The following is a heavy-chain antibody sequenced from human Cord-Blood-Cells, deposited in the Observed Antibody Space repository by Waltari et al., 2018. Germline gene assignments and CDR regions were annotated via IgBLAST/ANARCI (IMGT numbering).Heavy chain of an antibody. J-gene: IGHJ4*02. D-gene: IGHD3-10*01. V-gene: IGHV4-4*07. Sequence: QVQLQESGPGLVKPSETLSLTCTVSGGSISSYYWSWIWQPAGKGLEWSGRIYTSGSTNYNPSLKSRVTMSVDTSKNQFSLKLSSVTAADTAVYYCARAYGSGSYFDYWGQGTLVTVSS. CDR2: IYTSGST. CDR1: GGSISSYY. CDR3: ARAYGSGSYFDY.